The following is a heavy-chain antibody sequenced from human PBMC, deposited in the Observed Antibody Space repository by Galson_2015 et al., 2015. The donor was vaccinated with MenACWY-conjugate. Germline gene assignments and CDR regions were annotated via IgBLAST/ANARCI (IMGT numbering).Heavy chain of an antibody. CDR2: ISDSGAAT. J-gene: IGHJ6*03. CDR1: GFTFRQYA. Sequence: SLRLSCAVSGFTFRQYAMSWVRQAPGTGLEWVAIISDSGAATHYIDSLKGRFTISRDNSKNTLYLQMSRLRADDTALYYCAKDVYMDVWGKGTTVAVSS. V-gene: IGHV3-23*01. CDR3: AKDVYMDV.